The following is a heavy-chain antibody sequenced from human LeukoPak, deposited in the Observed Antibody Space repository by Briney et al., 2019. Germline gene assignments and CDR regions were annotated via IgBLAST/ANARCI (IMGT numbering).Heavy chain of an antibody. V-gene: IGHV4-39*07. D-gene: IGHD1-26*01. J-gene: IGHJ5*02. CDR2: IYYSGST. CDR3: ARDYVGADPLNWFDT. CDR1: GGSISSSSYY. Sequence: SETLSLTCTVSGGSISSSSYYCGWIRQPPGKGLEWIGTIYYSGSTYYNPSLKSRVTISVDTSKNQFSLKLSSVTAADTAVYYCARDYVGADPLNWFDTWGQGTLVTVSS.